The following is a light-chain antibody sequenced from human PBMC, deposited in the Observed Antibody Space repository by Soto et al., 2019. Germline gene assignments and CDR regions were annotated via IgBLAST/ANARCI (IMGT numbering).Light chain of an antibody. Sequence: QSVLTQPPSASETPGQTVSISCSGSNSNIASNTVNWYQHLPGTAPKLLIYYNNHRPSGVPDRFSGSKSGTSASLAISGLQSEDESDYYCAAWDDTLKRDVFGTGTKLTVL. CDR3: AAWDDTLKRDV. CDR2: YNN. CDR1: NSNIASNT. V-gene: IGLV1-44*01. J-gene: IGLJ1*01.